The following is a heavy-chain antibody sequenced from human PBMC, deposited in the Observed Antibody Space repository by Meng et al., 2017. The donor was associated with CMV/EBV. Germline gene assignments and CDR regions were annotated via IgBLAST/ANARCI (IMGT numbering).Heavy chain of an antibody. Sequence: LTCAASGFTFSSYSMNWVRQAPGKGLEWVSSISSSSSYIYYADAVKGRFTISRDNAKNSLYLQMNSLRAEDTAVYYCARVYIAAAGVSDYWGQGTLVTVSS. CDR2: ISSSSSYI. V-gene: IGHV3-21*01. J-gene: IGHJ4*02. CDR3: ARVYIAAAGVSDY. CDR1: GFTFSSYS. D-gene: IGHD6-13*01.